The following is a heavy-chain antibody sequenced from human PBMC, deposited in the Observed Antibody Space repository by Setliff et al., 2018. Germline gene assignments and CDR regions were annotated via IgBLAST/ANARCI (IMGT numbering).Heavy chain of an antibody. J-gene: IGHJ5*02. D-gene: IGHD2-15*01. CDR1: GGTFSNYG. V-gene: IGHV1-69*05. Sequence: GASVKVSCKASGGTFSNYGVSWVRQAPGQGLEWMGGTIPLFGTPAYAQKFQDRVTITTDESTSTAYMELDSLRSEDTAVYYCARSPAVLGIVYLDPWGQGTLVTVSS. CDR2: TIPLFGTP. CDR3: ARSPAVLGIVYLDP.